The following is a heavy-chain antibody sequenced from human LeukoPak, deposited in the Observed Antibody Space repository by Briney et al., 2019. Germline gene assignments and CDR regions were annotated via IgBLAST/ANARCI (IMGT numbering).Heavy chain of an antibody. Sequence: ASVKVSCKASGYTFTSYGISWVRQATGQGLEWMGWMNPNSGNTGYAQKFQGRVTMTRNTSISTAYMELSSLRSEDTAVYYCARGGYDSSGYLTFFDYWGQGTLVTVSS. J-gene: IGHJ4*02. V-gene: IGHV1-8*02. CDR2: MNPNSGNT. CDR1: GYTFTSYG. D-gene: IGHD3-22*01. CDR3: ARGGYDSSGYLTFFDY.